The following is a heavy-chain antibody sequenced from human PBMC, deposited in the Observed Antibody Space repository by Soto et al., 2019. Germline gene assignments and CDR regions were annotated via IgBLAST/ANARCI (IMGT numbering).Heavy chain of an antibody. J-gene: IGHJ4*02. CDR2: IYPGDSDT. Sequence: KVSCKASGYTFTSYWIGWVRQMPGKGLEWMGIIYPGDSDTRYSPSFQGQVTISADKSISTAYLQWSSLKASDTAMYYCARGGYDSSGSFDYWGQGTLVTVSS. CDR1: GYTFTSYW. V-gene: IGHV5-51*01. D-gene: IGHD3-22*01. CDR3: ARGGYDSSGSFDY.